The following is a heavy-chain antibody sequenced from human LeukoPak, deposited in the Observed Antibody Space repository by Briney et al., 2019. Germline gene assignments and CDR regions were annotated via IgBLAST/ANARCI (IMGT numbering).Heavy chain of an antibody. CDR2: IYYSGST. V-gene: IGHV4-31*03. CDR3: ARGTGTTRQYYYGMDV. CDR1: GGSISSGGYY. D-gene: IGHD1-7*01. Sequence: SQTLSLTCTVSGGSISSGGYYWSWIRQHPGTGLERLGYIYYSGSTYYNPSLKSRVTISVDTSKNQFSLKLSSVTAADTAVYYCARGTGTTRQYYYGMDVWGQGTTVTVSS. J-gene: IGHJ6*02.